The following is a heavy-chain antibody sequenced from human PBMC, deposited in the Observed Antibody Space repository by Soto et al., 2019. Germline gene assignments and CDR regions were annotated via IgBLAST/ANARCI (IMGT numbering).Heavy chain of an antibody. D-gene: IGHD6-6*01. J-gene: IGHJ6*02. Sequence: VGSLSLSCAASRFTFSTYAMSWVRQAPGKGLEWVSGISGSGGGTYYADSVKGRFTISRDNSKNTLYLQMNSLRAEDTAVYYCAKYSSSSGYYYYGMDVWGQGTTVTVSS. CDR1: RFTFSTYA. CDR2: ISGSGGGT. CDR3: AKYSSSSGYYYYGMDV. V-gene: IGHV3-23*01.